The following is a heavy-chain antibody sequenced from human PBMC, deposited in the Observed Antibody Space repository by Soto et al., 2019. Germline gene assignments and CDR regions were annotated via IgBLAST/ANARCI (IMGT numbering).Heavy chain of an antibody. CDR3: TSSLSPMDV. CDR2: ISGSGGST. D-gene: IGHD6-13*01. V-gene: IGHV3-23*01. CDR1: GFTFSGYA. Sequence: GGSLRLSCAASGFTFSGYAMSWVRQAPGKGLEGVSAISGSGGSTYYADSVKGRFTISRDNSKNTLYLQMNSLRAEDTAVYYCTSSLSPMDVWGQGTTVTVSS. J-gene: IGHJ6*02.